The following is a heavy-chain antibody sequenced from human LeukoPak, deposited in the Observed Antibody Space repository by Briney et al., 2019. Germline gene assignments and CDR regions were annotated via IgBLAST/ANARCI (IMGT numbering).Heavy chain of an antibody. CDR3: AKDRFYDFDY. V-gene: IGHV3-23*01. J-gene: IGHJ4*02. CDR1: GFTFSSYA. D-gene: IGHD3-16*01. CDR2: ISGSGGST. Sequence: GGSLRLSCAASGFTFSSYAMSWVRQAPGKGLEWVSAISGSGGSTYYADSVKGRFAISRDQSRTTVYLQMNSLRTEDTAFYYCAKDRFYDFDYWGQGTLVTVSS.